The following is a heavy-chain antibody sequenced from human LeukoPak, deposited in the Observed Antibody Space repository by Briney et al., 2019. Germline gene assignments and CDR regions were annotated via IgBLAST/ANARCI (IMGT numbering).Heavy chain of an antibody. D-gene: IGHD3-22*01. Sequence: SVKVSCKASGGTFSRYAISWVRQAPGQGLEWMGGITPMFGTANYAQKFQGRVTITSDESTSTAYMELSSLRSEDTAVYYCARDAAIYDTSAYYYLWWGQGTLVTVSS. CDR2: ITPMFGTA. CDR3: ARDAAIYDTSAYYYLW. V-gene: IGHV1-69*13. CDR1: GGTFSRYA. J-gene: IGHJ4*02.